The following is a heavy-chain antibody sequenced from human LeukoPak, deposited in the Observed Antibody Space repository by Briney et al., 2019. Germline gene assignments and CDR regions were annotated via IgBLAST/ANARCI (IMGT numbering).Heavy chain of an antibody. CDR2: MKTNGGAK. CDR1: GFSFSDYW. Sequence: GGSLRLSCAASGFSFSDYWMSCVRQAPGKGLQWVASMKTNGGAKYYVDSVKGRFTISRDNAKSLLYLQMNNLRAEDTAVYYCARDPESQKGRDGLDYWGQGTLATVSS. J-gene: IGHJ4*02. CDR3: ARDPESQKGRDGLDY. D-gene: IGHD1-14*01. V-gene: IGHV3-7*01.